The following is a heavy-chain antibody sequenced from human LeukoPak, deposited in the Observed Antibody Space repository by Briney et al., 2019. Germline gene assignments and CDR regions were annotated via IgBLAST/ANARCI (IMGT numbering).Heavy chain of an antibody. Sequence: GGSLRLSCAASGFTFSSYSMNWVRQAPGKGLEWVSSISSSSSYIYYADSVKGRFTISRDNAKNSLYLQMNSLRAEDTAVYYCARLLGQNWFDPWGQGTLVTVSS. CDR3: ARLLGQNWFDP. J-gene: IGHJ5*02. CDR2: ISSSSSYI. CDR1: GFTFSSYS. V-gene: IGHV3-21*01.